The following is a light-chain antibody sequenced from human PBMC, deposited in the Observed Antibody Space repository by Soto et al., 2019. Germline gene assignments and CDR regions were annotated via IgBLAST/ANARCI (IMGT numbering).Light chain of an antibody. CDR2: DAS. CDR1: QSVSTY. V-gene: IGKV3-11*01. J-gene: IGKJ4*01. Sequence: EIVLTQSPVTLSLSPGERATLSCRASQSVSTYLAWYQQKPGRAPRLLIYDASGRATGIPARFSGSGSGTDFTLTISSLEPEDFAVYYCQQRSNWPSTFGGGTKVEIK. CDR3: QQRSNWPST.